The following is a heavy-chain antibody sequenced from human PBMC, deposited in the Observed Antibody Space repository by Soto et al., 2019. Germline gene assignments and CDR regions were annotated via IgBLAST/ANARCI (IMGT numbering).Heavy chain of an antibody. CDR1: GFTFSSYA. J-gene: IGHJ6*02. CDR2: ISGGGGTI. CDR3: ARVGYVYGIGIEIDV. V-gene: IGHV3-23*01. D-gene: IGHD5-18*01. Sequence: GGSLRLSCAASGFTFSSYAMTWVRQAPGKGLEWVSVISGGGGTIYYADSVKGRFTISRDNSKDTLYLQMNSLTAEDTAVYYCARVGYVYGIGIEIDVWGQGTTVTVSS.